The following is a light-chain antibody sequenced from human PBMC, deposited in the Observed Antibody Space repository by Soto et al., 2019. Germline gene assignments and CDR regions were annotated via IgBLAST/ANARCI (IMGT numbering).Light chain of an antibody. Sequence: LSASVGDRVTITCRASQSISSWLAWYQQKPGKAPKLLIYDASRLESGVPSRFSGSGSGTEFTLTISSLQPDDFATYYCQQYNSSWTFGQGTKVDI. J-gene: IGKJ1*01. V-gene: IGKV1-5*01. CDR2: DAS. CDR1: QSISSW. CDR3: QQYNSSWT.